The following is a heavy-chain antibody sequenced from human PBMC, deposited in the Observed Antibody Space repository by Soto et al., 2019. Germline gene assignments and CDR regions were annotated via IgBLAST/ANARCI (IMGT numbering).Heavy chain of an antibody. CDR3: ARIARPPPSYDILTGYPPDY. Sequence: ASVKVSCKSSGYTFTSYYMHWVRQAPGQGLEWMGIINPSGGSTSYAQKFQGRVTMTRDTSTSTVYMELSSLRSEDTAVYYCARIARPPPSYDILTGYPPDYWGQGTLVTVS. CDR1: GYTFTSYY. V-gene: IGHV1-46*03. D-gene: IGHD3-9*01. J-gene: IGHJ4*02. CDR2: INPSGGST.